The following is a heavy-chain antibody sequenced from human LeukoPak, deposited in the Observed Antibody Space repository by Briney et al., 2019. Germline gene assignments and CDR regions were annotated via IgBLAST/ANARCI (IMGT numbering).Heavy chain of an antibody. D-gene: IGHD3-22*01. V-gene: IGHV3-64D*09. Sequence: GGSLRLSCSASGFTFSSYAMHWVRQAQGKGLEYVSAISSNGGSTCYADSVKGRFTISRDNSKNTLYLQMSSLRAEDTAVYYCVKDLRYYDSSGYRDAFDIWGQGTMVTVSS. CDR1: GFTFSSYA. CDR2: ISSNGGST. J-gene: IGHJ3*02. CDR3: VKDLRYYDSSGYRDAFDI.